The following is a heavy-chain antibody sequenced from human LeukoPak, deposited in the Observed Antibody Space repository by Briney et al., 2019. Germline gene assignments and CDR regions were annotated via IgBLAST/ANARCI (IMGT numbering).Heavy chain of an antibody. CDR2: INPNSGGT. CDR1: GYTFTGYY. J-gene: IGHJ4*02. V-gene: IGHV1-2*02. D-gene: IGHD3-10*01. Sequence: ASVKVSCKASGYTFTGYYMHWVRQAPGQGLEWMGWINPNSGGTNYAQKFQGRVTMTRDTSISTAYMELSRLRSDDTAVYYCARWSNYYGSGTHREGDYWGQGTLVTASS. CDR3: ARWSNYYGSGTHREGDY.